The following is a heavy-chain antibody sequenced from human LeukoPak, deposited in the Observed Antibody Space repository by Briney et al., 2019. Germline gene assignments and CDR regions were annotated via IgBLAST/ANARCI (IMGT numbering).Heavy chain of an antibody. V-gene: IGHV3-74*01. CDR1: GFTFSNHW. D-gene: IGHD5-18*01. Sequence: GGSLRLSCAASGFTFSNHWMHWVRQAPGKGLMWVSRINRGGSRTDYADSVKGRFTISRDDAKNTLYLQLNSLRAEDTAVYFCARGGSDTAMAHYYWGQGTLVTVSS. CDR2: INRGGSRT. J-gene: IGHJ4*02. CDR3: ARGGSDTAMAHYY.